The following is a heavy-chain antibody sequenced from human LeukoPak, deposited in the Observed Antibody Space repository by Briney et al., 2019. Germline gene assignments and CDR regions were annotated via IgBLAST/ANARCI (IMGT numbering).Heavy chain of an antibody. CDR1: GFTFSSYG. CDR2: IWYDGSNK. J-gene: IGHJ4*02. CDR3: ARDLGYCSGGSCDHFDY. D-gene: IGHD2-15*01. V-gene: IGHV3-33*01. Sequence: GGSLRLSCAASGFTFSSYGMHWVRQAPGKGLEWVAVIWYDGSNKYYADSVKGRFTISRDNSKNTLYLQMNSLRAEDTAVYYCARDLGYCSGGSCDHFDYWGQGTLVTVSS.